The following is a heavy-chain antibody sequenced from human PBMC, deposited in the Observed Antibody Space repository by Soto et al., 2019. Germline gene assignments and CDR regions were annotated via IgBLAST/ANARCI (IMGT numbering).Heavy chain of an antibody. J-gene: IGHJ4*01. V-gene: IGHV4-59*01. Sequence: QGRMQESGPGLVKSSETLSLTCTVSGGSLSSFYWGWIRLPPGKGLEWIGYIYHSGTTKYNSSLKSRVTMSVDSSKNEVALKLTSVTAADTATYYCARVHKEELVTVPAPYYDHWGPGTLVTVAS. CDR3: ARVHKEELVTVPAPYYDH. CDR2: IYHSGTT. CDR1: GGSLSSFY. D-gene: IGHD1-7*01.